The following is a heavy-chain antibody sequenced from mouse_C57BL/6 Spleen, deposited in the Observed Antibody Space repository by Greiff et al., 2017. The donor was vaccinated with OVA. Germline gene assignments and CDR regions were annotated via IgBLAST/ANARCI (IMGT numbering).Heavy chain of an antibody. Sequence: VQLQQSGPELVKPGASVKISCKASGYTFTDYSMHWVKQSPGQGLEWIGDINPNNGGTSYNQKFKGKATLTVDKSSSTAYMELRSLTSEDSAVYDCARRGYYGSKDDWGKGTTLTVSS. D-gene: IGHD1-1*01. CDR3: ARRGYYGSKDD. CDR2: INPNNGGT. CDR1: GYTFTDYS. V-gene: IGHV1-26*01. J-gene: IGHJ2*01.